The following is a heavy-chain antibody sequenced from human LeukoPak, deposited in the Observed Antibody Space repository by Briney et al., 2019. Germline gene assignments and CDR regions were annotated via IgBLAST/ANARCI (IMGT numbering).Heavy chain of an antibody. V-gene: IGHV1-18*01. Sequence: GASVKVSCKASGYTFTSYGISWVRQAPGQGLEWMGWISAYNGNTNYAQKLQGRVTMTTDTSTSTAYMELRSLRSDDTAVYYCARISRGITFRIAAAWDWFDPWGQGTLVTVSS. CDR1: GYTFTSYG. J-gene: IGHJ5*02. CDR2: ISAYNGNT. CDR3: ARISRGITFRIAAAWDWFDP. D-gene: IGHD6-13*01.